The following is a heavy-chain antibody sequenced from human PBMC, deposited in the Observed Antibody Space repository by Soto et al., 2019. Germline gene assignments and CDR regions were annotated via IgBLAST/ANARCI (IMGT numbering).Heavy chain of an antibody. Sequence: EVQLVESGGGLVQPGGSLRLSGAASGFTFSSYRMNWVRQAPGKGLEWVSYISSSSNTIYYADSVKGRFTISRDNAKNSLYLQMNSLRAGDTAVYYWAREYGSCSYCRPLDFWGQITLVTVSA. D-gene: IGHD3-10*01. CDR1: GFTFSSYR. V-gene: IGHV3-48*01. J-gene: IGHJ4*02. CDR2: ISSSSNTI. CDR3: AREYGSCSYCRPLDF.